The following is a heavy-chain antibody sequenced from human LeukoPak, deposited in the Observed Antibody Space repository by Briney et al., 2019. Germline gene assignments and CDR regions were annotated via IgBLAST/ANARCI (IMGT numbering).Heavy chain of an antibody. CDR1: GGSISSYY. Sequence: ASETLSLTCTVSGGSISSYYWSWLRQPPGKGLEWIGYIYYSGSTNYNPSLKSRVTISVDTSKNQFSLKLSSVTAADTAVYYCARLVRYYGMDVWGQGTTVTVSS. CDR3: ARLVRYYGMDV. CDR2: IYYSGST. V-gene: IGHV4-59*01. D-gene: IGHD2-21*01. J-gene: IGHJ6*02.